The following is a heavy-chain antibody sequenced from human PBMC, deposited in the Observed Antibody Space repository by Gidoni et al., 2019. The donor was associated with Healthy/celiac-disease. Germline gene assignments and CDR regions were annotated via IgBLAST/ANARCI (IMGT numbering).Heavy chain of an antibody. D-gene: IGHD5-18*01. Sequence: EVPLVESGGGLVKPGGSLRLSCADSGFTFSSYRMNWVRKATGKGLEWVSSMSSSSSEIYYADSVKGRFTISRENAKNSLYLQMNSLRAEDTAVYYCARVSDSYGLDYWGQGTLVTVSS. CDR3: ARVSDSYGLDY. V-gene: IGHV3-21*01. CDR1: GFTFSSYR. J-gene: IGHJ4*02. CDR2: MSSSSSEI.